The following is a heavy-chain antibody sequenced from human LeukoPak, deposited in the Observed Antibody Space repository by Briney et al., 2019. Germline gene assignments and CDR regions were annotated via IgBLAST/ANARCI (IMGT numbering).Heavy chain of an antibody. Sequence: SETLSLTCTVSGGSISSYYWSWIRQPPGKGLEWIGYIYYSGSTNYNPSLKSRVTTSVDTSKNQFSLKLSSVTAADTAVYYCARGRPLNWFDPWGQGALVTVSS. J-gene: IGHJ5*02. V-gene: IGHV4-59*01. CDR1: GGSISSYY. CDR2: IYYSGST. CDR3: ARGRPLNWFDP.